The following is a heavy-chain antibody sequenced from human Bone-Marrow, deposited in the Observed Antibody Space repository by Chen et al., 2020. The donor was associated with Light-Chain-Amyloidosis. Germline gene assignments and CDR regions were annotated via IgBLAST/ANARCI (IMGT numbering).Heavy chain of an antibody. Sequence: AQLVQSGAEVKEPGSSVKVPCKAAGGTFSSYQVTWVRQAPGHGLEWMGGIIPFFGTTNYAQNFQGRVTITADKSTGTAYMELNSLTSEDTAIYYCARDRTYGDYGSYGMDVWGQGTTVTVTS. CDR2: IIPFFGTT. CDR3: ARDRTYGDYGSYGMDV. J-gene: IGHJ6*02. V-gene: IGHV1-69*06. D-gene: IGHD4-17*01. CDR1: GGTFSSYQ.